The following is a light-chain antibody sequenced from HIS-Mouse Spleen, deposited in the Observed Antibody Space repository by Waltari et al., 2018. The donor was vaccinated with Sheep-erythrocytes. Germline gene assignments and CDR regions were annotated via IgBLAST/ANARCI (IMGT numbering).Light chain of an antibody. Sequence: EIVLTQSPATLSLSPGERATLSCRASPSVSSYLAWYQPKPGQAPRLLIYDASNRATGIPARFSGSGSGTDFTLTISSLEPEDFAVYYCQQRSNWLTWTFGQGTKVEIK. J-gene: IGKJ1*01. V-gene: IGKV3-11*01. CDR1: PSVSSY. CDR2: DAS. CDR3: QQRSNWLTWT.